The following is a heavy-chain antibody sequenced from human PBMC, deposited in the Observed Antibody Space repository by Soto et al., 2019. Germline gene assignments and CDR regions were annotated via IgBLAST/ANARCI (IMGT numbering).Heavy chain of an antibody. CDR1: GDSISSYY. J-gene: IGHJ4*02. Sequence: PSETPSLTCTVSGDSISSYYWSWIRQPPGKGLEWIGYIYYSGSTNYNPSLKSRVTISVDTSKNQFSLKLSSVTAADTAVYYCALAAAGTGLFDYWGQGTLVTVS. D-gene: IGHD6-13*01. CDR3: ALAAAGTGLFDY. CDR2: IYYSGST. V-gene: IGHV4-59*01.